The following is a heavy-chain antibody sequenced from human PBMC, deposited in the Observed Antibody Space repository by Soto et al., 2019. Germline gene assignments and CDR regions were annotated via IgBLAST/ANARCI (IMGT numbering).Heavy chain of an antibody. CDR3: ARGAAPDIVVVVAATLWYFDL. CDR2: ISSSSSYI. CDR1: GFTFSSYS. V-gene: IGHV3-21*01. J-gene: IGHJ2*01. D-gene: IGHD2-15*01. Sequence: EVQLVESGGGLVKPGGSLRLSCAASGFTFSSYSMNWVRQAPGKGLEWVSSISSSSSYIYYADSVKGRFTISRDNAKNSLYLQMNSLRAEDTAVYYCARGAAPDIVVVVAATLWYFDLWGRGTLVTVSS.